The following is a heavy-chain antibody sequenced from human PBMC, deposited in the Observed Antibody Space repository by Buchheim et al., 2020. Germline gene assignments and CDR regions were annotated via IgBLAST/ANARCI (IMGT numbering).Heavy chain of an antibody. CDR1: GFTFSSYW. Sequence: EVQLVESGGGLVQPGGSLRLSCAASGFTFSSYWMTWVRQAPGKGLEWVANIKEDGSEGYYVDSVKGRFTISRDNAMNSLFLQISRRGAEDTAVYYCARGKRDYYGMDVWGQGTT. J-gene: IGHJ6*02. CDR3: ARGKRDYYGMDV. CDR2: IKEDGSEG. V-gene: IGHV3-7*01.